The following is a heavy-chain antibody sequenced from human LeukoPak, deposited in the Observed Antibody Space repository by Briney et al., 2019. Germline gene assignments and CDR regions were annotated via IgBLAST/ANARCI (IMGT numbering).Heavy chain of an antibody. D-gene: IGHD3-16*01. Sequence: SVKVSCKASGDTGTFSSFAINWLRQAPGQGLEWMGGIFPIFATANYAQKFQGRLTITADESTSTVYMELNSLRSDDTAVYYCARGMITFGEAGYYYYMDVWGKGTTVTVSS. J-gene: IGHJ6*03. CDR3: ARGMITFGEAGYYYYMDV. CDR1: GDTGTFSSFA. V-gene: IGHV1-69*13. CDR2: IFPIFATA.